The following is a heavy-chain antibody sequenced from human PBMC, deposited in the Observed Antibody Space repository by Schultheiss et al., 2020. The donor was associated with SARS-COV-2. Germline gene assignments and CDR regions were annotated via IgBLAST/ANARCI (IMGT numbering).Heavy chain of an antibody. Sequence: GGSLRLSCAASGFTVSSNYMSWVRQAPGKGLEWVSAISGSGGSTYYADSVKGRFTISRDNSKNTLYLQMNSLRAEDTAVYYCAKDGTMIVVVIGSAFDIWGQGTMVTVSS. CDR2: ISGSGGST. CDR3: AKDGTMIVVVIGSAFDI. J-gene: IGHJ3*02. CDR1: GFTVSSNY. V-gene: IGHV3-23*01. D-gene: IGHD3-22*01.